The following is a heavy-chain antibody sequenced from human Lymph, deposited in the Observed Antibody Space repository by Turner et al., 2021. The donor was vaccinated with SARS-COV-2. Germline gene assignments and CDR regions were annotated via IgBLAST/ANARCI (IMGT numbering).Heavy chain of an antibody. CDR2: FDPEDGET. J-gene: IGHJ4*02. CDR1: GYPLTELS. V-gene: IGHV1-24*01. Sequence: QVQLVQSGAEVKKPGASVKVSCKVSGYPLTELSIHWVRQAPGKGLELMGGFDPEDGETIYAQKFQGRVTMTEYTSTDTAYMELSSLRSEDTAVYYCATLKSNWKILTGRYYFDFWGQGTLVTVSS. D-gene: IGHD1-1*01. CDR3: ATLKSNWKILTGRYYFDF.